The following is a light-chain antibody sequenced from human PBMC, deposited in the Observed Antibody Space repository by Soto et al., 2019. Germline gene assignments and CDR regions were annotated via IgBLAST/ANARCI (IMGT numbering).Light chain of an antibody. J-gene: IGKJ1*01. Sequence: DIVRPRTQLSSPVTLGQSASISVRPIQSLVHSDGNTCLSWLQQRPGQPPRLLIYKMSRCFSGVPDRFRGSGAGTDFTLKISRVQADDVVVYYCMQATQFPWTFGQGTKVDI. CDR2: KMS. CDR3: MQATQFPWT. CDR1: QSLVHSDGNTC. V-gene: IGKV2-24*01.